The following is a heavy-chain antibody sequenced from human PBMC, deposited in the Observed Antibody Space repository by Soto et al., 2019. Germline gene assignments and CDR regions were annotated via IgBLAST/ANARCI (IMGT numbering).Heavy chain of an antibody. V-gene: IGHV1-69*13. CDR3: ARAAIHGSSWYFWFDP. D-gene: IGHD6-13*01. CDR2: IIPMFGTT. Sequence: SVKVSGETSGGTFSRHAINGVRQAPGQGLEWMGVIIPMFGTTNYAQKFKGRVTISADESTSTAYMELSSLRSEDAAVYYCARAAIHGSSWYFWFDPWGQGTLVTVSS. J-gene: IGHJ5*02. CDR1: GGTFSRHA.